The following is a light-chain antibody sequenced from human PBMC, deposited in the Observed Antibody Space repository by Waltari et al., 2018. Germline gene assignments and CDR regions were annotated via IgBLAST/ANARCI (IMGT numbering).Light chain of an antibody. V-gene: IGLV1-51*01. CDR1: SSNLGHYS. Sequence: QSVLTQPPSVSTAPGQKVTISCSGRSSNLGHYSVFWYQQLPGPAPKLLIYDSNKRPSGIPDRFSGSKSGTSATLDITGLQTGDEADYYCGTWDSRLGGVVFGGGTKLTVL. CDR3: GTWDSRLGGVV. CDR2: DSN. J-gene: IGLJ2*01.